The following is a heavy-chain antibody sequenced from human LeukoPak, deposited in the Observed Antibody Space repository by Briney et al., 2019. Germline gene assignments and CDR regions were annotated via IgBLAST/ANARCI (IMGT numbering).Heavy chain of an antibody. CDR1: GFTFSSYA. D-gene: IGHD6-6*01. Sequence: HPGRSLRLSCAASGFTFSSYAMHWVRQAPGKGLEWVAVISYDGSNKYYADSVKGRFTISRDNSKNTLYLQMNSLRAEDTAVSYCARDQQTSSIAARTFDYWGQGTLVTVSS. CDR3: ARDQQTSSIAARTFDY. CDR2: ISYDGSNK. J-gene: IGHJ4*02. V-gene: IGHV3-30-3*01.